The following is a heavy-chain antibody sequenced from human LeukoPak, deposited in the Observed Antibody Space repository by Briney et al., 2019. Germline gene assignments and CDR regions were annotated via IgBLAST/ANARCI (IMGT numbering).Heavy chain of an antibody. J-gene: IGHJ4*02. Sequence: SETLSLTCTVSGGSISSYYWSWIRQPPGEGLEWIGYIYYSGSTNYNPSLKSRVTIPVDTSKNQFSLKLSSVTAADTAVYYCARAIAAAGSVYFDYWGQGTLVTVSS. CDR2: IYYSGST. D-gene: IGHD6-13*01. CDR3: ARAIAAAGSVYFDY. CDR1: GGSISSYY. V-gene: IGHV4-59*01.